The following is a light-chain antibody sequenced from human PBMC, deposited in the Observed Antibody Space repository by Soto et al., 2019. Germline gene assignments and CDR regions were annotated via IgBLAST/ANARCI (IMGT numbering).Light chain of an antibody. V-gene: IGLV2-8*01. Sequence: QSALTQPPSASGSPGQSVAISCTGTSSDVGGYNYVSWYQQHPGKAPKLLIYSDNQRPSGVPDRFSGSRSGTSASLAISGLQSEDEADYYCAAWDDGLDAWVFGGGTKLTVL. CDR1: SSDVGGYNY. CDR2: SDN. J-gene: IGLJ3*02. CDR3: AAWDDGLDAWV.